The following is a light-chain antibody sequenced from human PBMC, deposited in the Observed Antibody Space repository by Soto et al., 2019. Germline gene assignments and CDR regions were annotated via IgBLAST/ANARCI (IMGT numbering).Light chain of an antibody. CDR1: QTISSW. J-gene: IGKJ1*01. CDR3: QHYNSYPEA. CDR2: KAS. V-gene: IGKV1-5*03. Sequence: DIQMTQSPSTLSGSVGDRVTITCRASQTISSWLAWYQQKPGKAPKLLIYKASTLKSGVPSRFSGSGSGTEFTLTISSLQPDDFATYYCQHYNSYPEAFGQGTQVDIK.